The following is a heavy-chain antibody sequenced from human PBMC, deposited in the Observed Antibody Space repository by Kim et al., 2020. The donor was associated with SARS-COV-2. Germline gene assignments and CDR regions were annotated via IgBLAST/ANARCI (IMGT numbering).Heavy chain of an antibody. CDR3: ARPRTTVTTDYFDY. V-gene: IGHV4-39*01. D-gene: IGHD4-17*01. Sequence: SETLSLTCTVSGGSISSSSYYWGWLRQPPGKGLEWIGSIYYSGITYYNPSLKSRVTISVDTSKNQFSLKLSSVTAADTAVYYCARPRTTVTTDYFDYWGQGTRVTVSP. J-gene: IGHJ4*02. CDR1: GGSISSSSYY. CDR2: IYYSGIT.